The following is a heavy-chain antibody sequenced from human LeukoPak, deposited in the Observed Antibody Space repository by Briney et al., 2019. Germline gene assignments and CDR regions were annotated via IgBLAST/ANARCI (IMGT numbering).Heavy chain of an antibody. CDR2: ISYDGSNK. J-gene: IGHJ6*02. CDR3: ARCQLICYGMDV. Sequence: GGSLRLSCAASGFTFSSYAMHWVRQAPGKGLEWVAVISYDGSNKYYADSVKGQFTISRDNSKNTLYLQMNSLRAEDTAVYYCARCQLICYGMDVWGQGTTVTVSS. V-gene: IGHV3-30-3*01. D-gene: IGHD5-24*01. CDR1: GFTFSSYA.